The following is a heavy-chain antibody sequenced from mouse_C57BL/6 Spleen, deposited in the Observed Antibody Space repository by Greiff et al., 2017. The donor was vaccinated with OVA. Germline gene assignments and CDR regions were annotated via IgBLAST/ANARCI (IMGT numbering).Heavy chain of an antibody. CDR3: AIIYYGNSYAMYD. J-gene: IGHJ4*01. Sequence: LQQSGAEMVKPGASVTISCKASGYAFSSYWMNWVKQRPGKGLEWIGQIYPGDGDTNYNGKFKGKATLTADKSSSTAYMQLSSLTSEDSAVYFCAIIYYGNSYAMYDWGQGTSVTVSS. CDR2: IYPGDGDT. D-gene: IGHD2-1*01. V-gene: IGHV1-80*01. CDR1: GYAFSSYW.